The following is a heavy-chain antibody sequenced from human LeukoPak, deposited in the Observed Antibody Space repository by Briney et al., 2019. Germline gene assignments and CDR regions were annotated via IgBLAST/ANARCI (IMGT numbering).Heavy chain of an antibody. CDR1: GGSISSYY. J-gene: IGHJ2*01. D-gene: IGHD3-22*01. Sequence: SETLSLTCTVSGGSISSYYWSWIRQPPGKGLEWIGYIYYSGSTNYNPSLKSRVTISVDTSKNQFSLKLSSVTAADTAVYYCASLPYYHDRPHSDWYFDLWGRGTLVTVSS. CDR2: IYYSGST. CDR3: ASLPYYHDRPHSDWYFDL. V-gene: IGHV4-59*01.